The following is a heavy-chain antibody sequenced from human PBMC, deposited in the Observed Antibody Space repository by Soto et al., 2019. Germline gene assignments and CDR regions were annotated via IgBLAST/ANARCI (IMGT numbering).Heavy chain of an antibody. J-gene: IGHJ6*02. CDR3: ARDGNSNTYYYYGMDV. D-gene: IGHD1-7*01. CDR2: IYHSGST. Sequence: SETLSLTCAASGYSISSGYYWGWIRQPPGKGLEWIGSIYHSGSTYYNPSLKSRVTISVDTSKNQFSLKLSSVTAADTAVYYCARDGNSNTYYYYGMDVWGQGTTVTVSS. CDR1: GYSISSGYY. V-gene: IGHV4-38-2*02.